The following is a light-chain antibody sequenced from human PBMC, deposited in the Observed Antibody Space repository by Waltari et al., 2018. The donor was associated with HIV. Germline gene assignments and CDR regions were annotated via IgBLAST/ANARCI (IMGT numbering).Light chain of an antibody. V-gene: IGLV2-11*01. CDR1: SSDVGGYNY. Sequence: QSALTQPRSVSGSPGQSVTISCTGTSSDVGGYNYVPWYQQHPGKAPKLVIYDVSKRPSGVPDRFSGSKSANTASLTISGLQAEDEADYYCCSYAGSYTYDFGTGTKVTVL. CDR3: CSYAGSYTYD. J-gene: IGLJ1*01. CDR2: DVS.